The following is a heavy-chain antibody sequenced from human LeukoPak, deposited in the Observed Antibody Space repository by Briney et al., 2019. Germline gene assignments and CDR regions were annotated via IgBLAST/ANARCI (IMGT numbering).Heavy chain of an antibody. CDR1: GFTFSNAW. CDR2: IKSKTDGGTT. D-gene: IGHD4-11*01. J-gene: IGHJ4*02. CDR3: TTDPQWWSNYRTPFDY. V-gene: IGHV3-15*01. Sequence: GGSLRLSCAASGFTFSNAWMSWVRQAPGKGLEWVGRIKSKTDGGTTDYAAPVKGRFTISRDDSKNTLYLQMNSLKTEDTAVYYCTTDPQWWSNYRTPFDYWGQGTLVTVSS.